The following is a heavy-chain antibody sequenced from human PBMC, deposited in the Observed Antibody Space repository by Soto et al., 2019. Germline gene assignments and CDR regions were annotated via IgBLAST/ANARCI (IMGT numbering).Heavy chain of an antibody. CDR2: ISHNGNRQ. CDR3: ARTVYSAYDYWGTYLDY. D-gene: IGHD5-12*01. V-gene: IGHV3-30-3*01. Sequence: PGGSLRLSCVASGVVFGANAMHWVRQAPGKGLEWVSMISHNGNRQHYADSVKGRFTISRDNSKNTLFLQMDSLRADDTAIYYCARTVYSAYDYWGTYLDYWGQGTLVTVSS. CDR1: GVVFGANA. J-gene: IGHJ4*02.